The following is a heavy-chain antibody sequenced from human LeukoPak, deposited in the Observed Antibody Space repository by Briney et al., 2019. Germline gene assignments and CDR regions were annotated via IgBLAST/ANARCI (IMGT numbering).Heavy chain of an antibody. CDR2: INPNSGGT. CDR3: ARGVTPVLRYFDWLLYLDAFDI. Sequence: GASVKVSCKASGYTFTGYYMHWVRQAPGQGLEWMGWINPNSGGTNYAQKFQGRVTMTRDTSISTAYMELSRLRSDDTAVYYCARGVTPVLRYFDWLLYLDAFDIWGQGTMVTVSS. CDR1: GYTFTGYY. D-gene: IGHD3-9*01. J-gene: IGHJ3*02. V-gene: IGHV1-2*02.